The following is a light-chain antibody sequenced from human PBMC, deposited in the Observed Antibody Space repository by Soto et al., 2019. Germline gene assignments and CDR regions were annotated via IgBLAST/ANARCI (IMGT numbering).Light chain of an antibody. J-gene: IGLJ1*01. CDR1: SSNIGGNS. V-gene: IGLV1-51*01. CDR3: GSWDSSLSAYV. Sequence: QSVLTQPPSVSAAPGQKVTISCYGSSSNIGGNSVSWYQQLPGTAPKLLIYDDNKRLSGIPDRFSGSKSGTSATLGITGFQTGDEADYYCGSWDSSLSAYVFGTGTKVTVL. CDR2: DDN.